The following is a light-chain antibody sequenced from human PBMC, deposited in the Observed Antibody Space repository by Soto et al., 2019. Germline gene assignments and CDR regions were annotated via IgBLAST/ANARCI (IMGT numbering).Light chain of an antibody. V-gene: IGKV1-5*01. Sequence: DIQMTQSPSTLSASEGDRVTITVRASQSISSWLAWYQQKPGKAPKLLIYDASSLESGVPSRFSGSGSGSEFTLTISSLQPDDFATYYCQQYNSYSWTFGQGTKVDIK. CDR2: DAS. CDR1: QSISSW. J-gene: IGKJ1*01. CDR3: QQYNSYSWT.